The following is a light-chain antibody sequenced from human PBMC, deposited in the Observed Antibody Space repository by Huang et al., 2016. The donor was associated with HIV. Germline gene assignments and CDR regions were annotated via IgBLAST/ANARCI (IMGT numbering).Light chain of an antibody. CDR3: QQSYSTLFT. V-gene: IGKV1-39*01. Sequence: DIQMTQSPSSLSASFGDRVTLTCRASQNINTYLNWYQQKRGKAPKLLIYTASTLESGVPSRFSGSGSGTDFTLTISSLQPEDSASYYCQQSYSTLFTFGPGTKIDVK. CDR2: TAS. CDR1: QNINTY. J-gene: IGKJ3*01.